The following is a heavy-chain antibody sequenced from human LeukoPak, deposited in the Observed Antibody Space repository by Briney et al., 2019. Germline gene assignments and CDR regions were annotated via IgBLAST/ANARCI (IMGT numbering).Heavy chain of an antibody. CDR1: GYTVTELS. Sequence: ASVKVSCKVSGYTVTELSIHWVRQAPGKGLEWMGGFDPGDGETIYAQRFHGRVTMTEDTSTDTAYLELSSLRSDDTALYYRSTGVIAVSGGVFDFWGPGTLVTVSS. CDR3: STGVIAVSGGVFDF. CDR2: FDPGDGET. J-gene: IGHJ4*02. D-gene: IGHD6-19*01. V-gene: IGHV1-24*01.